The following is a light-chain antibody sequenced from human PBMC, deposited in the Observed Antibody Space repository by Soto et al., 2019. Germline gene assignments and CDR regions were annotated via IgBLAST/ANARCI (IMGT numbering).Light chain of an antibody. CDR1: SSNIGAGYD. J-gene: IGLJ2*01. V-gene: IGLV1-40*01. Sequence: QSVLTQPPSVSGAPGQRITISCTGSSSNIGAGYDVHWYQQVPGTAPKLLIYGNNNRPSGVPDRFSGSNSGTSASLAITGLQAEDEADYYCQSYDSSLNVYVVFGGGTKLTVL. CDR2: GNN. CDR3: QSYDSSLNVYVV.